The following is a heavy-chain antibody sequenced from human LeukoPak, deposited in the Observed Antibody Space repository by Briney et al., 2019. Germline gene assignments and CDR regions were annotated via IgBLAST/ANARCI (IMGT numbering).Heavy chain of an antibody. CDR3: ARRVARTGIYAFDI. D-gene: IGHD1-1*01. CDR1: GGSISSYY. V-gene: IGHV4-59*01. Sequence: SETLSLTCTVSGGSISSYYWSWIRQPPGMGLEWIGYVYYSGSTNYNPSLKSRVTISIDMSKTQFSLKLNSVTAADTAVYYCARRVARTGIYAFDIWGQGTMITVSS. CDR2: VYYSGST. J-gene: IGHJ3*02.